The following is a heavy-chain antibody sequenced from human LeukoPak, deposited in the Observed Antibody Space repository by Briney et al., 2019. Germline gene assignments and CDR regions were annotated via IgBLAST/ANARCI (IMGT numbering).Heavy chain of an antibody. CDR3: ARGREYGDFLDY. CDR1: GDSISNFY. CDR2: IFIRGLT. Sequence: PSETLSLTCTFSGDSISNFYCSWIRQPAGKGLEWIGRIFIRGLTNYNPSLKSRVIMSVDTSKSEFSLKLTPVTAADTAVYYCARGREYGDFLDYWGQGTLVTVSS. D-gene: IGHD2-21*01. V-gene: IGHV4-4*07. J-gene: IGHJ4*02.